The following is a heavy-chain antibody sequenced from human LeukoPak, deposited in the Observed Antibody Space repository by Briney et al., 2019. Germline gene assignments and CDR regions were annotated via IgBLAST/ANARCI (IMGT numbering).Heavy chain of an antibody. J-gene: IGHJ6*04. CDR1: GFTFSSYW. CDR3: AELGITMIGGV. D-gene: IGHD3-10*02. V-gene: IGHV3-23*01. CDR2: ISGSGGST. Sequence: PGGSLRLSCAASGFTFSSYWMHWVRQAPGKGLVWVSAISGSGGSTYYADSVKGRFTISRDNSKDTLYLQMNSLRAEDTAVYYCAELGITMIGGVWGKGTTVTISS.